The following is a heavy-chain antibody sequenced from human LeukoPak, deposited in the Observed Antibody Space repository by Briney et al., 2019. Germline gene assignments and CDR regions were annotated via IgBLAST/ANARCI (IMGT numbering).Heavy chain of an antibody. V-gene: IGHV3-53*01. CDR1: GFAINTNY. Sequence: HTGGSLRLSCVASGFAINTNYMNWVRQAPGKELEWVSITYFGGTTYYADSVKGRFTISRDNSKNTLYLQMNSLRADDTAVYYCAKDRASGSGSYSYRGFDYWGQGTLVTVSS. J-gene: IGHJ4*02. CDR3: AKDRASGSGSYSYRGFDY. D-gene: IGHD6-19*01. CDR2: TYFGGTT.